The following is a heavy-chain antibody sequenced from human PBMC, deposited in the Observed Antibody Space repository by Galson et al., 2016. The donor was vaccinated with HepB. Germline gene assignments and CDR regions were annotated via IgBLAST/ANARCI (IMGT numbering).Heavy chain of an antibody. CDR1: GFIFDDYA. CDR3: AKASHPGFFGWIDP. V-gene: IGHV3-9*01. D-gene: IGHD3-9*01. J-gene: IGHJ5*02. CDR2: ISLNSGSI. Sequence: SLRLSCAASGFIFDDYAMHWVRQAPGKGLEWVSGISLNSGSIGYADSVKGRFTISRDNAKNSLYLQMNILRAEDSAVYYCAKASHPGFFGWIDPWGQGTLVTVSS.